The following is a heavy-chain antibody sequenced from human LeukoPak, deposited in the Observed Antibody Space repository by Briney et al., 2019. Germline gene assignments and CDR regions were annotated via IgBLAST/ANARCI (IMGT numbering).Heavy chain of an antibody. CDR2: ISWNSGSI. V-gene: IGHV3-9*01. CDR1: GFTFDGYA. Sequence: PGRSLRLSCAASGFTFDGYAMHWVRQAPGKGLEWVSGISWNSGSIGYADSVKGRFTISRDNAKNSLYLQMNSLRAEDTALYYCAKDAGYSLEYFQHWGQGTLVTVSS. D-gene: IGHD2-15*01. J-gene: IGHJ1*01. CDR3: AKDAGYSLEYFQH.